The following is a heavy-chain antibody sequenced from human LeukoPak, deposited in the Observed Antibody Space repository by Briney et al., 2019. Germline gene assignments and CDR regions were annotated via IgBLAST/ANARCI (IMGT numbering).Heavy chain of an antibody. Sequence: GGSLRLSCAASGFTFDDYAMRWVRQAPGKGLEWVSGISWNSGSIGYADSVKGRFTISRDNAKNSLYLQMNSLRAEDTAVYYCARDWSVDIVVVPAAFLDYWGQGTLVTVSS. D-gene: IGHD2-2*01. J-gene: IGHJ4*02. V-gene: IGHV3-9*01. CDR1: GFTFDDYA. CDR3: ARDWSVDIVVVPAAFLDY. CDR2: ISWNSGSI.